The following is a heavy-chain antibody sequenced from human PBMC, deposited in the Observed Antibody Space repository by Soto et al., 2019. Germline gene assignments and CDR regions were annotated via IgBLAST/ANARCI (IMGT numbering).Heavy chain of an antibody. J-gene: IGHJ4*02. CDR2: IIPILGIA. V-gene: IGHV1-69*02. Sequence: QVQLVQSGAEVKKPGSSVKVSCKASGGTFSSYTISWVRQAPGQGLKWMGRIIPILGIANYAQKFQGRVTITADKSTSTAYMELSSLRSEDTAVYYCARQGVIKFDYWGQGTLVTVSS. D-gene: IGHD2-8*01. CDR1: GGTFSSYT. CDR3: ARQGVIKFDY.